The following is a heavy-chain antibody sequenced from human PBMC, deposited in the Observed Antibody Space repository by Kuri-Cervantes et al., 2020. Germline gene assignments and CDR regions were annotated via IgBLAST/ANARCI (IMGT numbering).Heavy chain of an antibody. CDR2: ISSSSSYI. J-gene: IGHJ4*02. Sequence: GGSLRLSCAASGFTFSSYSMNWVRQAPGKGLEWVSSISSSSSYIYYADSVKGRFTIPRDNAKNSLYLQMNSLRAEDTAVYYCARGYCSGGSCYSADWGQGTLVTVSS. CDR1: GFTFSSYS. CDR3: ARGYCSGGSCYSAD. D-gene: IGHD2-15*01. V-gene: IGHV3-21*01.